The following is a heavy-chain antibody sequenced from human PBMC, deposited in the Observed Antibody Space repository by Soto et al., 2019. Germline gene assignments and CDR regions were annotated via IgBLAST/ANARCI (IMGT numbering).Heavy chain of an antibody. D-gene: IGHD6-13*01. J-gene: IGHJ4*02. Sequence: EVQVLESGGGLVQPGGSLRLSCAGSGFTFSNYVMSWVRQAPGKGLEWVSAISGSGGSTHYADSVKGRFTISRDNSRNTLYVQMNSLRADDRAVYYCAMWLGHDSSWYGPFDYWGQGTLVTVSS. V-gene: IGHV3-23*01. CDR2: ISGSGGST. CDR1: GFTFSNYV. CDR3: AMWLGHDSSWYGPFDY.